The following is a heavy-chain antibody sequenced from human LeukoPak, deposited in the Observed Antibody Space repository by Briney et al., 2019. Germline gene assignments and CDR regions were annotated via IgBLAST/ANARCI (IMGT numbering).Heavy chain of an antibody. CDR1: GYTFTSYG. V-gene: IGHV1-18*01. J-gene: IGHJ5*02. Sequence: ASVKVSFKASGYTFTSYGISWVRQAPGQGLEWMGWISAYNGNTNYAQKLQGRVTMTTDTSTSTANMELRSLRSDDTAVYYCARDAGPTTVSRDNWFDPWGQGTLVTVSS. D-gene: IGHD4-11*01. CDR2: ISAYNGNT. CDR3: ARDAGPTTVSRDNWFDP.